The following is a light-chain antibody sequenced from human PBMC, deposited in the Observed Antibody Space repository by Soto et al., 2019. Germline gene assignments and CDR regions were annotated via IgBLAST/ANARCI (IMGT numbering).Light chain of an antibody. J-gene: IGLJ2*01. Sequence: QSVLTQPPSASGSPGQSVTISCTGASSDVGGYNFVSWYQQHPGKAPKLMIYDVTKRPSGVPDRFSGSKSGNTASLTVSGLHVDDEADYYCSSYAGSSIPVAFGGGTQLTVL. CDR2: DVT. CDR3: SSYAGSSIPVA. CDR1: SSDVGGYNF. V-gene: IGLV2-8*01.